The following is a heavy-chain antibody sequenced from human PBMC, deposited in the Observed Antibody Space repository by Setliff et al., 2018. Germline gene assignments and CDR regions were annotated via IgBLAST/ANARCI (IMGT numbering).Heavy chain of an antibody. D-gene: IGHD3-22*01. CDR2: IYTSGST. CDR3: ARARSGDYSDSTGYLDY. V-gene: IGHV4-4*08. CDR1: GGSISNYY. J-gene: IGHJ4*02. Sequence: SETLSLTCTVSGGSISNYYWTWIRQPPGKGLDWIGYIYTSGSTNYNPSLKSRVTISVDTSKNQFSLKLSSVSAADTAVYYCARARSGDYSDSTGYLDYWGQGTLVTV.